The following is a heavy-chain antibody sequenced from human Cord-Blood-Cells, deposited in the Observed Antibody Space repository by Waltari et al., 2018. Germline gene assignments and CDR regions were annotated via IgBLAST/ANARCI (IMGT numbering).Heavy chain of an antibody. J-gene: IGHJ6*02. D-gene: IGHD3-3*01. V-gene: IGHV1-69*01. CDR2: IIPIFGTA. CDR3: ARMSEWLLFENYYYGMDV. CDR1: GGTFTRSA. Sequence: QLVQSGAEVKKPWSSVKVSCKASGGTFTRSAASWVRQAPGNGLEWMGGIIPIFGTANYAQKFQGRVTITAEESTSTAYMELSSLRSEDTAVYYCARMSEWLLFENYYYGMDVWGQGTTVTVSS.